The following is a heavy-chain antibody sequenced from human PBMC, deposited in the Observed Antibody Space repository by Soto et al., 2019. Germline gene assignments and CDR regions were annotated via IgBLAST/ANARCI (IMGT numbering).Heavy chain of an antibody. Sequence: QITLNESGPTVVRPTETLTLTCRFSGFSLTTSGVGVGWIRQSPGKAPEWIALIYWDDDKRYSASLKSRLTIAKDTSKNLVVLTVSDVDPTDTATYYCAHRVLRTVFGLVTTTAIYFDFWGQGTPVAVSS. CDR2: IYWDDDK. D-gene: IGHD3-3*01. V-gene: IGHV2-5*02. CDR1: GFSLTTSGVG. J-gene: IGHJ4*02. CDR3: AHRVLRTVFGLVTTTAIYFDF.